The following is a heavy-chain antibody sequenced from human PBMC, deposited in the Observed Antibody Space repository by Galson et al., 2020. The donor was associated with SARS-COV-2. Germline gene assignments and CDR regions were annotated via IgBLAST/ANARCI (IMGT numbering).Heavy chain of an antibody. CDR3: ARGQSVVVGANGTTYYYYGMDV. J-gene: IGHJ6*02. V-gene: IGHV4-34*01. CDR2: INHSGST. Sequence: SETLSLTCAVYGGSFSGYYWSWIRQPPGKGLEWIGEINHSGSTNYNPSLKSRVTISVDTSKNQFSLKLSSVTAADTAVYYCARGQSVVVGANGTTYYYYGMDVWGQGTTVTVSS. D-gene: IGHD2-2*01. CDR1: GGSFSGYY.